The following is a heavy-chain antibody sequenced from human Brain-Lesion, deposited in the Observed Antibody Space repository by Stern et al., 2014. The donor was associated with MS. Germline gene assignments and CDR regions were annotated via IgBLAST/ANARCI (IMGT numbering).Heavy chain of an antibody. J-gene: IGHJ4*02. CDR1: GDSLSSSTFY. Sequence: QVQLLQPGPGLVKPSDTLSLTCSVSGDSLSSSTFYWGWIRQPPGKGPEWIGSVYYSGNTYYHPSLQSRVTISVDTSKNQFSLRLPSVTAADTAVYYCARHQLGYGYAYLRYWGQGTLVTVSS. CDR3: ARHQLGYGYAYLRY. CDR2: VYYSGNT. V-gene: IGHV4-39*01. D-gene: IGHD5-18*01.